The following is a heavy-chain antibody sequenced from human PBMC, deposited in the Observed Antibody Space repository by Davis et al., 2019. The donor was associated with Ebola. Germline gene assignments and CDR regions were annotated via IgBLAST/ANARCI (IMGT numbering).Heavy chain of an antibody. J-gene: IGHJ3*02. Sequence: PGGSLRLSCKGSGYSFTSYWIGWVRQMPGKGLEWMGIIYPGDSDTRYSPSFQGQVTISADKSISTAYLQWSSLKASDTAMYYCARPSDILGRDAFDIWGQGTMVTVSS. D-gene: IGHD3-9*01. V-gene: IGHV5-51*01. CDR2: IYPGDSDT. CDR1: GYSFTSYW. CDR3: ARPSDILGRDAFDI.